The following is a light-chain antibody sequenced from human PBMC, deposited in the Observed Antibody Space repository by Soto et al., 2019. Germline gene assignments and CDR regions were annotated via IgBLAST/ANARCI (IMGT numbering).Light chain of an antibody. CDR2: FAS. CDR3: LQFTAWPLT. J-gene: IGKJ4*01. CDR1: QTVYNN. V-gene: IGKV3-15*01. Sequence: IVMTQSPATLSVSPGEKATLSCRASQTVYNNLAWYQQKPDQAPRLLVYFASTRATGVPARFSGSGSGTEFSLTISSLQSEDFALYYCLQFTAWPLTFGGGTKVETK.